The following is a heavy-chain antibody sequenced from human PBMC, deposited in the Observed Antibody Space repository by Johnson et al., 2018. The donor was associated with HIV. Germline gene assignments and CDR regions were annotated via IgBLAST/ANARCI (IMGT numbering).Heavy chain of an antibody. V-gene: IGHV3-64*01. CDR1: GFTFSSYA. CDR3: TTPGYDTEDAFDI. CDR2: ISSNGGST. Sequence: QLVESGGGLVQPGGSLRLSCAASGFTFSSYAMYWVRQAPGKGLEYVSAISSNGGSTYYANSVKGRFTISRDDSKNTLYLQMNSLKTEDTAVYYCTTPGYDTEDAFDIWGQGTMVTVSS. D-gene: IGHD3-9*01. J-gene: IGHJ3*02.